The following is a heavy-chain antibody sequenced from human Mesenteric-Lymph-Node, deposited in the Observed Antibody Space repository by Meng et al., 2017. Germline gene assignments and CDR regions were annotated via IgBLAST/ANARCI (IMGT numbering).Heavy chain of an antibody. CDR2: IYYSGST. CDR1: GGSISSGDYY. V-gene: IGHV4-30-4*01. Sequence: QVHLPESGPGLVKPSQTLSLTCTVSGGSISSGDYYWSWIRQPPGKGLEWIGCIYYSGSTYYNPSLKGRVTISVDKSKNQFSLKLSSVTAADTAVYYCARVAAAGNEWFDPWGQGTLVTVSS. J-gene: IGHJ5*02. CDR3: ARVAAAGNEWFDP. D-gene: IGHD6-13*01.